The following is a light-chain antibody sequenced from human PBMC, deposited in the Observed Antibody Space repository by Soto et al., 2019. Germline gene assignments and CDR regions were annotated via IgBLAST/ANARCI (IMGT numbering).Light chain of an antibody. CDR1: QDISNS. V-gene: IGKV1-33*01. J-gene: IGKJ2*01. CDR3: QEYYNRPPA. CDR2: DAS. Sequence: DIQMTQSPSSLSASVGDRVTITCQASQDISNSLNWYQQKPGKAPKLLNYDASNLETGGPSRFSGSGSCTDFTFTISSLQTEDIAKDYCQEYYNRPPAFGQGTKLEIK.